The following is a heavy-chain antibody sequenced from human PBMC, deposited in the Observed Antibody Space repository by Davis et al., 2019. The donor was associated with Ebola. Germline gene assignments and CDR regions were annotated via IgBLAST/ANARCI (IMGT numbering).Heavy chain of an antibody. CDR3: ATERRNSDKYGMDV. CDR1: GGTFNNYA. J-gene: IGHJ6*02. CDR2: IIPIFGAA. Sequence: AASVKVSCKASGGTFNNYAVSWVRQAPGQGLEWMGGIIPIFGAANYAQKFQGRVTITADEPMSTAYMELSSLRSEDTAVYYCATERRNSDKYGMDVWGQGTTVTVSS. D-gene: IGHD1-1*01. V-gene: IGHV1-69*13.